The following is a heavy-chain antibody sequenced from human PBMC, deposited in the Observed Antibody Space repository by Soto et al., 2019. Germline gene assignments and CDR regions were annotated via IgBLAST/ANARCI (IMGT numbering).Heavy chain of an antibody. CDR1: GFTFTSSA. CDR2: IVVGSGNT. V-gene: IGHV1-58*01. CDR3: AAGSPSYDFWSGYYYYYYYGMDF. D-gene: IGHD3-3*01. Sequence: GASVKVSCKASGFTFTSSAVQWVRQARGQRLEWIGWIVVGSGNTNYAQKFQERVTITRDMSTSTAYMELSSLRSEDTAVYYCAAGSPSYDFWSGYYYYYYYGMDFWGQGATVTVSS. J-gene: IGHJ6*02.